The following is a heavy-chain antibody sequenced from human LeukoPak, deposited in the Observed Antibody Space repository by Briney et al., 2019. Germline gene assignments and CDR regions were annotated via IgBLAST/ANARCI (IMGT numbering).Heavy chain of an antibody. D-gene: IGHD6-13*01. J-gene: IGHJ4*02. V-gene: IGHV3-21*06. CDR3: ARVAEAAVFDS. CDR2: ISSSSSYI. Sequence: PGGSLRLSCAASGFTFSSYSMNWVRQAPGKGLEWVSSISSSSSYIYYADSMRGRFTISRDNAKNSLYLQMNSLKPEDTAVYYCARVAEAAVFDSWGQGTLVTVSS. CDR1: GFTFSSYS.